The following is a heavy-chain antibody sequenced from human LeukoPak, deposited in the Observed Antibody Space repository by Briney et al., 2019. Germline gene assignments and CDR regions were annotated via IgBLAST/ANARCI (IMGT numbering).Heavy chain of an antibody. CDR1: GGSISSSSYY. V-gene: IGHV4-39*01. Sequence: PSETLSLTCTVSGGSISSSSYYWGWIRQPPGTGLEWIGSIYYSGSTYYNPSLKSRVTISVDTSKNQFSLKLSSVTAADTAVYYCARKADILTGYYQEAFDIWGQGTMVTVSS. CDR3: ARKADILTGYYQEAFDI. D-gene: IGHD3-9*01. J-gene: IGHJ3*02. CDR2: IYYSGST.